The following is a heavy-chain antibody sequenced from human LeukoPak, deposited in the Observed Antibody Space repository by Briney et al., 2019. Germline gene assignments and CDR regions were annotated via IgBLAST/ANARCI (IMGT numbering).Heavy chain of an antibody. CDR1: GFTFSSYS. V-gene: IGHV4-59*01. CDR2: IYRSGST. Sequence: GSLRLSCAASGFTFSSYSMNWIRQPPGKGLEWIGYIYRSGSTTYNPSLKSRVTISVDTSKSQFSLNLRSVTAADTAVYYCARETNTGGYTYGYEYYDYWGQGTLVTVSS. D-gene: IGHD5-18*01. J-gene: IGHJ4*02. CDR3: ARETNTGGYTYGYEYYDY.